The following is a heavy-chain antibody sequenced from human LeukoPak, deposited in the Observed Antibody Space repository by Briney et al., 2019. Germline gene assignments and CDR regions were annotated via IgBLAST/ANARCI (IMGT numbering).Heavy chain of an antibody. CDR2: IIPIFGTA. J-gene: IGHJ3*02. CDR1: GGTFSSYA. V-gene: IGHV1-69*01. D-gene: IGHD3-22*01. CDR3: ARSYYYDSSGYSPI. Sequence: ASVKVSCKASGGTFSSYAISWVRQAPGQGLEWMGGIIPIFGTANYAQKFQGRVTITADESTSTAYMELSSLRSEDTAVYYCARSYYYDSSGYSPIWGQGTMVTVSS.